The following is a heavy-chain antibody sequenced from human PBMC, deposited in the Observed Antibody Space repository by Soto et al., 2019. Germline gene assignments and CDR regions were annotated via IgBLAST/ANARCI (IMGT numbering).Heavy chain of an antibody. CDR3: AHLVVAGITYSFDS. CDR2: IYWDDDK. J-gene: IGHJ4*02. CDR1: GFSLSTSGVG. D-gene: IGHD2-15*01. V-gene: IGHV2-5*02. Sequence: QITLKESGPTLVKPTQTLTLTCTFSGFSLSTSGVGVGWIRQPPGKALEWLTFIYWDDDKRNSPFLKSRLTITKDTPKNQVVLTMTNMDPVDTATYYCAHLVVAGITYSFDSWGQGTLVTVSS.